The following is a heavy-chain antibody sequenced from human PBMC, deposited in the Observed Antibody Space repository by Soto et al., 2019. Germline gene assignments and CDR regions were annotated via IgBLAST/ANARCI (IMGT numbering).Heavy chain of an antibody. CDR3: ARTPSGATMVRGPYYYFEI. CDR2: ISYDGSNK. Sequence: PGGYPRLSSAASGFTFSSYGMHWVRQAPGKGLEWVAVISYDGSNKYYADSVKGRFTISRDNAKNSLYLQMKSLTAGDAAVYYRARTPSGATMVRGPYYYFEIWGRGTPVTVSS. V-gene: IGHV3-30*03. CDR1: GFTFSSYG. J-gene: IGHJ2*01. D-gene: IGHD3-10*01.